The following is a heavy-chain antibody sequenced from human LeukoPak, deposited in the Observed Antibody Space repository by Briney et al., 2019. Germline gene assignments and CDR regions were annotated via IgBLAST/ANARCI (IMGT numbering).Heavy chain of an antibody. J-gene: IGHJ5*02. CDR1: GFTFSSYA. D-gene: IGHD3-10*01. CDR2: ISGSGGIT. V-gene: IGHV3-23*01. Sequence: GGSLRLSCAASGFTFSSYAMSWVRQAPGKGLEWVSAISGSGGITYYGDSVEGRFTLCRDNSNNTLYLQMTSLRDEDTAVYYCAKFLGYYGSGSYLDPWGQGTLVTVSS. CDR3: AKFLGYYGSGSYLDP.